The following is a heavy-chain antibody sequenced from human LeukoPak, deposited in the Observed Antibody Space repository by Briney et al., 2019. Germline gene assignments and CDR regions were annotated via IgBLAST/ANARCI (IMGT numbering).Heavy chain of an antibody. CDR3: ARLGYGVNSADY. V-gene: IGHV1-18*01. CDR1: GYTFTSYG. J-gene: IGHJ4*02. D-gene: IGHD4-23*01. Sequence: ASVKVSCKASGYTFTSYGISWVRQAPGQGLEWMGWISVYNGNTNYAQKFQGRVTMTTDTSTSTAYMELRSLRSDDTAVYYCARLGYGVNSADYWGQGTLVTVSS. CDR2: ISVYNGNT.